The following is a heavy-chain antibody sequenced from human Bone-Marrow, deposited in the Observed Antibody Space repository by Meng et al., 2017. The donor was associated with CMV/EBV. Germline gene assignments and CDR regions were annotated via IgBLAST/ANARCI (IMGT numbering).Heavy chain of an antibody. Sequence: SETLSLTCTVSGGSVSSGSYYWSWIRQPPGKGLEWIGNIYYSGSTNYNPSLKSRVTISVDTSKNQFSLKLSSVTAADTAVYYCARDMGYRAYCSSTSCYSGRGGMDVWGQGTTVTASS. CDR3: ARDMGYRAYCSSTSCYSGRGGMDV. J-gene: IGHJ6*02. D-gene: IGHD2-2*02. CDR2: IYYSGST. V-gene: IGHV4-61*01. CDR1: GGSVSSGSYY.